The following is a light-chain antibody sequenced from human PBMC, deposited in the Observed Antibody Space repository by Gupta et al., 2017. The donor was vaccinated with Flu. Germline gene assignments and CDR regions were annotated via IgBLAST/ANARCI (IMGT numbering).Light chain of an antibody. CDR1: SSDVGGYDY. J-gene: IGLJ2*01. V-gene: IGLV2-14*01. CDR3: SSYTARSTPV. CDR2: EVS. Sequence: QSALTQPASASGSPGQSITISCTGTSSDVGGYDYVSWYQQHPGKAPKLMIYEVSNRPSGVSNRFSGSKSGNTASLTISGLQPEDEADYYCSSYTARSTPVFGGGTKLTVL.